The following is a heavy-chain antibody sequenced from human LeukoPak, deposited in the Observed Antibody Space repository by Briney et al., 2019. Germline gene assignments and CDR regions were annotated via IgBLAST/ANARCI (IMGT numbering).Heavy chain of an antibody. D-gene: IGHD4-23*01. J-gene: IGHJ4*02. Sequence: GGSLRLSCVASGFTLSSYNMKWIRQAPGKRLEWVSSISWRSSDIEYADSVKGRFTISRDIDKKSLYLQMNSLRAEDTAVYYCAKTGPGGSSYYFDYWGQGTLVTVSS. V-gene: IGHV3-21*04. CDR3: AKTGPGGSSYYFDY. CDR1: GFTLSSYN. CDR2: ISWRSSDI.